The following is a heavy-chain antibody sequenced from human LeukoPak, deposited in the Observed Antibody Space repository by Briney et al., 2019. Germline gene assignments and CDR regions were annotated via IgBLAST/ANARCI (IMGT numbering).Heavy chain of an antibody. V-gene: IGHV3-53*01. J-gene: IGHJ6*02. CDR1: GFTVSSNY. CDR2: IYSGGST. CDR3: ARARVIGDIVATDYYYYYGMDV. D-gene: IGHD5-12*01. Sequence: GGSLRLSCAASGFTVSSNYMSWVRQAPGKGLEWVSVIYSGGSTYYADSVKGRFTISRDNSKNTLYLQMNSLRAEDTAVYYCARARVIGDIVATDYYYYYGMDVWGQGTTVTVSS.